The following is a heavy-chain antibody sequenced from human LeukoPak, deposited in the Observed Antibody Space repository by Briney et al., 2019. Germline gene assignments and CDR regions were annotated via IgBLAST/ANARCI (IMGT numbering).Heavy chain of an antibody. CDR1: GGSFSGYY. CDR2: INHSGST. D-gene: IGHD3-10*01. Sequence: SETLSLTCAVYGGSFSGYYWSWIRQPPGKGLEWMGEINHSGSTNYNPSLKSRVTISLDTSKNQFSLKLSSVTAADTAVYYCARLSGRDYYFDYWGQGTLVTVSS. CDR3: ARLSGRDYYFDY. V-gene: IGHV4-34*01. J-gene: IGHJ4*02.